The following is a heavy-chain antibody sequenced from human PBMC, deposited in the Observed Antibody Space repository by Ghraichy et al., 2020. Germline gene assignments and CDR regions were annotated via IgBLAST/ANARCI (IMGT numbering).Heavy chain of an antibody. CDR3: ARHQWGLNQNYFDY. CDR1: GGSISSSSYY. CDR2: VYYSGST. J-gene: IGHJ4*02. V-gene: IGHV4-39*01. Sequence: SETLSLTCNVSGGSISSSSYYWGWIRQPPGKGLEWIGSVYYSGSTYYNPSLKSRLTMSVDTSKNQFSLKLSSLTAADTALYYCARHQWGLNQNYFDYWGQGTLVTVSS. D-gene: IGHD1-26*01.